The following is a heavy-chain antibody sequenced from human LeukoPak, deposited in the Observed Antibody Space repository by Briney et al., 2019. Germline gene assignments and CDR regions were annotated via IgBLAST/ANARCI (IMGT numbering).Heavy chain of an antibody. Sequence: PGGSLRLSCAASGFTFSSYAMSWVRQAPGKGLEWVSAIIGSGDDTNYADSVKGRFTISRDNSKNTLYLQMNSLRAEDTAVYYCASYTRRYYYDSSEGYYFDYWGQGTLVTVSS. CDR3: ASYTRRYYYDSSEGYYFDY. J-gene: IGHJ4*02. V-gene: IGHV3-23*01. CDR1: GFTFSSYA. CDR2: IIGSGDDT. D-gene: IGHD3-22*01.